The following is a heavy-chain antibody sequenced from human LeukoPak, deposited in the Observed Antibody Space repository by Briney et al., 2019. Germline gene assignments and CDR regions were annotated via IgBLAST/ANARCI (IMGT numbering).Heavy chain of an antibody. CDR1: GYTFTSYG. D-gene: IGHD3-16*01. CDR2: INPNGGRT. CDR3: ARDMSTYAIDV. V-gene: IGHV1-46*01. J-gene: IGHJ3*01. Sequence: ASVKVSCKASGYTFTSYGVHWVRQAPGQGLEWMGLINPNGGRTSYAQNFQGRVTMTRDTSTTTVYLELSSLRSEDTAVYYCARDMSTYAIDVWGQGTMVTVSS.